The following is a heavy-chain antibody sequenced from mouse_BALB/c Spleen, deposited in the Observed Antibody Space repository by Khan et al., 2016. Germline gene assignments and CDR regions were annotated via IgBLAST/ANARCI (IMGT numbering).Heavy chain of an antibody. CDR1: GYTFTSYW. V-gene: IGHV1-87*01. J-gene: IGHJ2*01. CDR3: ARGVPFDY. Sequence: QVQLKESGAELARPGASVKLSCKASGYTFTSYWMQWVKQRPGQGLKWIGAIYPGDGDTRYTQKFKGKATLTADKSSSTAYMQLSSLASEDSAVYYCARGVPFDYWGQGTTLTVSS. CDR2: IYPGDGDT. D-gene: IGHD2-14*01.